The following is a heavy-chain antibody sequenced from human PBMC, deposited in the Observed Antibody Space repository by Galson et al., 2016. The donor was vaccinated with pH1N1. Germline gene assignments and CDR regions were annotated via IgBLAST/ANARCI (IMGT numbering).Heavy chain of an antibody. CDR1: GFTFSNYA. D-gene: IGHD1-14*01. CDR2: IRFDGTIK. Sequence: SLRLSCAPSGFTFSNYAMHWVRQAPGKGLEWVAFIRFDGTIKYYGDSVKGRFTISRDNSKNTLYLQMNSLRLGDTAVYYCVEDGGSNWARYLFDSWGHGTLVTVSS. CDR3: VEDGGSNWARYLFDS. V-gene: IGHV3-30*02. J-gene: IGHJ4*01.